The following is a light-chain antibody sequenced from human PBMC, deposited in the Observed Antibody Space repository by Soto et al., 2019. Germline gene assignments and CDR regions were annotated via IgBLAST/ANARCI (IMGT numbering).Light chain of an antibody. CDR1: PDILNY. CDR2: DAS. CDR3: QHYHGLPLT. J-gene: IGKJ5*01. V-gene: IGKV1-33*01. Sequence: RVTQYPSSLSASVGDRVTITFHASPDILNYLNWYQQKPGKAPKLLIYDASNLNNGVPSRVSGYGYGTDFSFTIRSLKPEDVSTYYCQHYHGLPLTFGQGTRLE.